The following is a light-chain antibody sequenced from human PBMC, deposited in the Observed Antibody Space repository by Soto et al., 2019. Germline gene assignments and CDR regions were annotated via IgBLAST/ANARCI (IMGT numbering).Light chain of an antibody. CDR2: EVT. Sequence: QSALTQPASVSGSPGQSITISCTGTNNDVGAYPYVSWYQQHPGTAPKLIIYEVTNRPSGISDRFSGSKSGNTASLTISGLQAEDESDYYCSSFATSSTTVIFGGGTQLTVL. J-gene: IGLJ2*01. CDR1: NNDVGAYPY. V-gene: IGLV2-14*01. CDR3: SSFATSSTTVI.